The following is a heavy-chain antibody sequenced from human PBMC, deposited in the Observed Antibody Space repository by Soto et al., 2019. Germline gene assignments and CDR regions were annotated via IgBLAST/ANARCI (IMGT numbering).Heavy chain of an antibody. V-gene: IGHV3-21*01. D-gene: IGHD3-10*01. CDR1: GFTFSSYS. CDR3: CRFGEPHFDY. Sequence: TGGSLRLSCAASGFTFSSYSMNWVRQAPGKGLEWVSSISSSSSYIYYADSVKGRFTISRDNAKNSLYLQMNSLRAEDTAVYYCCRFGEPHFDYWGQGTLVTVSS. J-gene: IGHJ4*02. CDR2: ISSSSSYI.